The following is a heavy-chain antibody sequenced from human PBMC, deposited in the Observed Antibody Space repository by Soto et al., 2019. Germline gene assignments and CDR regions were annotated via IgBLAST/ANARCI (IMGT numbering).Heavy chain of an antibody. J-gene: IGHJ4*02. V-gene: IGHV1-18*01. D-gene: IGHD3-10*01. CDR2: ISAYNGNT. Sequence: GAPVKVSCTASGYRFTSNGISWVRQAPGQGLEWMGWISAYNGNTNYAQKLQGRVTMTTDTSTSTAYMELRSLRSDDTAVYYCARSQALSTLRYRGIDYWGEGTLVTVSS. CDR1: GYRFTSNG. CDR3: ARSQALSTLRYRGIDY.